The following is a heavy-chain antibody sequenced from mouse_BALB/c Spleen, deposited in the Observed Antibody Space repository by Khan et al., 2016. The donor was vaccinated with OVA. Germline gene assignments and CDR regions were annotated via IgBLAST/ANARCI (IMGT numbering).Heavy chain of an antibody. Sequence: VELVGSGGGLVQPGGSLKLSCAASGFTFSSYGMSWVRQTPDKRRELVATINSNGGSTYYPDSVKGRFTVSRDNAKNTLYLQMSSLKSEDTAMYYCARMARTINWGQGTTLTVSS. CDR1: GFTFSSYG. J-gene: IGHJ2*01. V-gene: IGHV5-6-3*01. CDR2: INSNGGST. CDR3: ARMARTIN.